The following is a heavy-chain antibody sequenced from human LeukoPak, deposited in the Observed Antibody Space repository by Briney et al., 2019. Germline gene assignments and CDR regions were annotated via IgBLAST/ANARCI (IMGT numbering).Heavy chain of an antibody. Sequence: SETLSLTCTVSGGSISSYYWSWIRQPAGKGLEWIGRIYTSGSTNYNPSLKSRVTMSVDTSKNQFSLKLSSVTAADTAVYYCARARGVCTNGVCYRSHYFDYWGQGTLVTVSS. D-gene: IGHD2-8*01. CDR1: GGSISSYY. CDR3: ARARGVCTNGVCYRSHYFDY. J-gene: IGHJ4*02. V-gene: IGHV4-4*07. CDR2: IYTSGST.